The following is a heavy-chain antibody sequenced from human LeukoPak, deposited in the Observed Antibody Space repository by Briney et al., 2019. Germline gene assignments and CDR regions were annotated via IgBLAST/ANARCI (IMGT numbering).Heavy chain of an antibody. CDR3: ASGRTSSSSPFDY. CDR1: GGSISSGSYY. Sequence: SETLSLTCTVSGGSISSGSYYWSWIRQPAGKGLEWIGRIYTSGSTNYNPSLKSRVTISVDTSKNQFSLKLSSVTAADTAVYYCASGRTSSSSPFDYWGQGTLVTVSS. V-gene: IGHV4-61*02. CDR2: IYTSGST. J-gene: IGHJ4*02. D-gene: IGHD6-6*01.